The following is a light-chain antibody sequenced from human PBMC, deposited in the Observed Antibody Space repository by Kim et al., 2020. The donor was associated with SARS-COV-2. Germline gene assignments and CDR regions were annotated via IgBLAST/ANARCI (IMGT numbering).Light chain of an antibody. J-gene: IGLJ2*01. CDR3: QAWDSSTVV. CDR1: KLGDKY. CDR2: QDS. V-gene: IGLV3-1*01. Sequence: VAPGQTARITCSGDKLGDKYACWYQQKPGQSPVLVIYQDSKRPSGIPERFSGSNAGNTATLTISGTQAMDEADYYCQAWDSSTVVFGGGTQLTVL.